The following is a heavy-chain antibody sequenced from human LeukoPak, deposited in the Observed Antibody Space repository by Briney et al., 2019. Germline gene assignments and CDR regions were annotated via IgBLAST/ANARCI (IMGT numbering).Heavy chain of an antibody. CDR2: MNPNSGNT. CDR3: ARAGAIPRRRLLWFGEIDWFDP. J-gene: IGHJ5*02. D-gene: IGHD3-10*01. Sequence: GASVKVSCKASGHTFTSYDINWVRQATGQGLEWMGWMNPNSGNTGYAQKFQGRVTMTRNTSISTAYMELSSLRSEDTAVYYCARAGAIPRRRLLWFGEIDWFDPWGQGTLVTVSS. CDR1: GHTFTSYD. V-gene: IGHV1-8*01.